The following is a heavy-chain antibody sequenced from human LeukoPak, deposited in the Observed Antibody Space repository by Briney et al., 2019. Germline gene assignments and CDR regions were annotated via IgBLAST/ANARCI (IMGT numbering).Heavy chain of an antibody. CDR1: GYTFTGYY. Sequence: GASVKVSCKASGYTFTGYYMHWVRQAPGQGLEWMGWINPNSGGTNYAQMFQGRVTMTRDTSISTAYMEPSRLRSDDTAVYYCAQGGYYSPGSRTNYWGQGTLVTVSS. J-gene: IGHJ4*02. CDR2: INPNSGGT. CDR3: AQGGYYSPGSRTNY. D-gene: IGHD3-3*01. V-gene: IGHV1-2*02.